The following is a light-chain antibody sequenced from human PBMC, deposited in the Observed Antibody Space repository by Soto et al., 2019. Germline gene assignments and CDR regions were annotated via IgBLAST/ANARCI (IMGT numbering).Light chain of an antibody. CDR1: RSIGNN. Sequence: EIVLTQSPATLSVSPGERATLSCRDSRSIGNNFAWYQQKPGQAPRLLIFATSTRATGVPARFSGSGSGTEFTLTISTLQSEDFAVYYCPQYGDWPLTFGGGAKVEIE. V-gene: IGKV3-15*01. CDR2: ATS. CDR3: PQYGDWPLT. J-gene: IGKJ4*01.